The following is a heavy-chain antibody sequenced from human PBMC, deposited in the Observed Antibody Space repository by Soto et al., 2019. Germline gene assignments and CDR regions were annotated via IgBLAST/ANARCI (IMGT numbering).Heavy chain of an antibody. V-gene: IGHV4-34*01. CDR2: INHSGST. CDR3: ARAAYYDILTGYSPRGYYYGMDV. D-gene: IGHD3-9*01. J-gene: IGHJ6*02. CDR1: GGSFSGYY. Sequence: QVQLQQWGAGLLKPSETLSLTCAVYGGSFSGYYWSWIRQPPGKGLEWIGEINHSGSTNYIPSLKSRVTLSVDTSKNQFSLKLRSVTAADTAVYYCARAAYYDILTGYSPRGYYYGMDVWGQGTTVTVSS.